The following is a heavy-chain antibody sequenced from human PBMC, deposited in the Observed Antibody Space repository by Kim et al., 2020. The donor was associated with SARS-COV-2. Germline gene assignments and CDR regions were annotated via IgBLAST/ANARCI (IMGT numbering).Heavy chain of an antibody. Sequence: SETLSLTCAVYGGSFSDNYWNWVRQPPGKGLEWIGEITHTGRSSYNPSLRGRATISVDTSKNQFSLKLASLTAADTAIYFCARGAPHIGDSSGWF. V-gene: IGHV4-34*01. J-gene: IGHJ5*01. CDR3: ARGAPHIGDSSGWF. CDR1: GGSFSDNY. CDR2: ITHTGRS. D-gene: IGHD3-10*01.